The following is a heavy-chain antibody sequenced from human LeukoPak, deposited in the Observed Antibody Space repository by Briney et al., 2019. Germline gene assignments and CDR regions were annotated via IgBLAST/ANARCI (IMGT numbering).Heavy chain of an antibody. J-gene: IGHJ4*02. V-gene: IGHV3-23*01. D-gene: IGHD1-26*01. CDR2: ISGSGGST. CDR1: GFTFCSYA. Sequence: GGSLRLSCAASGFTFCSYAMSWVRQAPGKGLEWVSAISGSGGSTYYADSVKGRFTISRDNSKNTLYLQMNSLRAEDTAVYYCAKHRGSSTTYYFDYWGQGTLVTVSS. CDR3: AKHRGSSTTYYFDY.